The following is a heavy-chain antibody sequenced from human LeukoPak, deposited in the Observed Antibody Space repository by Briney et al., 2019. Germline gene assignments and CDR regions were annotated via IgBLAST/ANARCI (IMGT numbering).Heavy chain of an antibody. D-gene: IGHD3-9*01. CDR1: GFTFSSYA. Sequence: GGSLRLSCAASGFTFSSYAMHWVRQAPGKGLEWVAVISYDGSNKYYADSVKGRFTISRDNSKNTLYLQMNSLRAEDTAVYYCAKGPDWDYDILTGYYDYWGQGTLVTASS. V-gene: IGHV3-30*04. CDR3: AKGPDWDYDILTGYYDY. CDR2: ISYDGSNK. J-gene: IGHJ4*02.